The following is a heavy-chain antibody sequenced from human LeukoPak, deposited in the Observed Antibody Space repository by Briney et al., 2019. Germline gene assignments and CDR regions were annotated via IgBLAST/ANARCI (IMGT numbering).Heavy chain of an antibody. V-gene: IGHV1-2*02. J-gene: IGHJ6*02. CDR2: INPNSGGT. CDR1: GYTFTGYY. CDR3: AREKRMNYYYYGMDV. Sequence: VASVKVSCKASGYTFTGYYMHWVRQAPGQGLEWMGWINPNSGGTNYAQKFQGRVTMTRDTSISTAYMELSRLRSDDTAVYYCAREKRMNYYYYGMDVWGQGTTVTVSS.